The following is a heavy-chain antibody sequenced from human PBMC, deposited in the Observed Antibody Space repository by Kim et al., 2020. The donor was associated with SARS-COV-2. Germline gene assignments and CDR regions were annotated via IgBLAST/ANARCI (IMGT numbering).Heavy chain of an antibody. CDR3: ARDCISTSCYTDY. Sequence: YAQKLQGRVTMTTDTSTSTAYMELRSLRSDDTAVYYCARDCISTSCYTDYWGQGTLVTVSS. J-gene: IGHJ4*02. V-gene: IGHV1-18*01. D-gene: IGHD2-2*02.